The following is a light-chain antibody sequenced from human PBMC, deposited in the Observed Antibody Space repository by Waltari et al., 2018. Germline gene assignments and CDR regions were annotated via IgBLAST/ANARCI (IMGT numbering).Light chain of an antibody. Sequence: SSELTQDPVVSVALGQTVRNPCPGDSLRYYYANWYHQKPGQAPVLFMYGKNNRPSGIPDRFSGSYSGTTASLIITGAQAEDEGDYYCNSRDSRGHPLVFGTGTKVTVL. CDR1: SLRYYY. CDR3: NSRDSRGHPLV. CDR2: GKN. J-gene: IGLJ1*01. V-gene: IGLV3-19*01.